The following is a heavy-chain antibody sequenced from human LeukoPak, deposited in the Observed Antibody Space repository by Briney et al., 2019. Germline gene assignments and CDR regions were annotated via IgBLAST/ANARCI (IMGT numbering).Heavy chain of an antibody. CDR1: GYSFTTLY. Sequence: ASVNVSCLASGYSFTTLYMHWVRQASGQPPEWMGAIDPSGGTTRYAQKFQGRVTMTRDTSTSTVHMELSRLRYDDTAVYYCARDRARVGTKDDAFDVWGQGTMVIVSS. J-gene: IGHJ3*01. D-gene: IGHD3-10*01. CDR3: ARDRARVGTKDDAFDV. V-gene: IGHV1-46*01. CDR2: IDPSGGTT.